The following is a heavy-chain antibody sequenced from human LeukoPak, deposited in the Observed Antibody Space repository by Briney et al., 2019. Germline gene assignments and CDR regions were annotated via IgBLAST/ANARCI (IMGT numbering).Heavy chain of an antibody. D-gene: IGHD3-10*01. J-gene: IGHJ6*04. V-gene: IGHV4-59*01. Sequence: SETLSLTCTVSGVSITNFYWSWIRQPPGGGLEYIGYIYYSGSTNYNPSLKSRVTISVDTSKNQFSLKLNSVSAADTAVYFCARLSRLTLIRGVTGYHSLDVWGKGTKVTVSS. CDR3: ARLSRLTLIRGVTGYHSLDV. CDR1: GVSITNFY. CDR2: IYYSGST.